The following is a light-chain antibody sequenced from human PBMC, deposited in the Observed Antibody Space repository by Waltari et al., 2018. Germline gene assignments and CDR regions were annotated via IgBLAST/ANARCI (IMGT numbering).Light chain of an antibody. J-gene: IGKJ2*01. V-gene: IGKV1-5*03. CDR2: KAS. Sequence: DIQLTQSPSTLSASVRDRVTITCRASQSIRDWLAWYQQKPGKAPKLLIYKASSLESGVPSRFGGSGSGTKFTLTISSLQPDDFATYYCQQYSTNLYTFGQGTKLEIK. CDR3: QQYSTNLYT. CDR1: QSIRDW.